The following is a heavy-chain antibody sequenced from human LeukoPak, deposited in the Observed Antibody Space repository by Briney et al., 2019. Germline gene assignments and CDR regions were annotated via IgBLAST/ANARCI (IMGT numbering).Heavy chain of an antibody. D-gene: IGHD3-22*01. V-gene: IGHV3-30*03. CDR2: ISYDGSNK. CDR3: ARTAFITMIVVGPFDY. Sequence: GESLRLSCAASGFTFSNSWMNWVRQAPGKGLEWVAVISYDGSNKYYADSVKGRFTISRDNSKNTLYLQMNSLRAEDTAVYYCARTAFITMIVVGPFDYWGQGTLVTVSS. CDR1: GFTFSNSW. J-gene: IGHJ4*02.